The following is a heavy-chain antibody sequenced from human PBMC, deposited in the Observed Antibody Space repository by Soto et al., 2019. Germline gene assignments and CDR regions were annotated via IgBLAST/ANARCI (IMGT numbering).Heavy chain of an antibody. D-gene: IGHD2-15*01. CDR3: ARGVEVAENYFDY. CDR1: GGSVSSGSYY. J-gene: IGHJ4*02. V-gene: IGHV4-61*01. CDR2: IYYSGST. Sequence: QVQLQESGPGLVKPSETLSLTCTVSGGSVSSGSYYWSWIRQPPGKGLEWIGYIYYSGSTNSNPSLKSRVTISVDTSKNQFSLKLSSVTAADTAVYYCARGVEVAENYFDYWGQGTLVTVSS.